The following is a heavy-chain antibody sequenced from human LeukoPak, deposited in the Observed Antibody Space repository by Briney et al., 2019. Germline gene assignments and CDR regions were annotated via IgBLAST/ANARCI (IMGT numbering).Heavy chain of an antibody. CDR1: GGSISSYY. D-gene: IGHD2-2*02. Sequence: PSETLSLTCTVSGGSISSYYWSWIRQPPGKGLEWIGYIYYSGSTNYNPSLKSRVTISVDTSKNQFSLKLSSVTAADTAVYYCARIYAGYCSSTSCYRFDPWGQGTLVTVS. J-gene: IGHJ5*02. CDR2: IYYSGST. V-gene: IGHV4-59*08. CDR3: ARIYAGYCSSTSCYRFDP.